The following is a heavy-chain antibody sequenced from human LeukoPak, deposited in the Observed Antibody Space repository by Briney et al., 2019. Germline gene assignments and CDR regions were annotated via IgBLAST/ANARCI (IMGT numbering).Heavy chain of an antibody. CDR2: IYYSGST. J-gene: IGHJ3*02. V-gene: IGHV4-39*01. D-gene: IGHD3-22*01. Sequence: KPSETLSLTCSVSGGLISSNPFFWGWVRQPPGKGLEWIGSIYYSGSTYYNPSLKSRVTISVDTSKNQFSLKLSSVTAADTAVYYCARVTYYYDSSGSAQAFDIWGQGTMVTVSS. CDR1: GGLISSNPFF. CDR3: ARVTYYYDSSGSAQAFDI.